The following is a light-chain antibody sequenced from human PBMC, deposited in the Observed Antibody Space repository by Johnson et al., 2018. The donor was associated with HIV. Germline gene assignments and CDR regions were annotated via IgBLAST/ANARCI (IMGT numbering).Light chain of an antibody. CDR2: DNN. V-gene: IGLV1-51*01. Sequence: QSVLTQPPSVSAAPGQKVTISCSGSSSNLGNNYVSWYQQLPGTAPKLLIYDNNNRPSGIPDRLSGSKSGTSATLGITGLQTGDEADYYSGIWDRSPSAYVCGTGTKVTVL. CDR1: SSNLGNNY. J-gene: IGLJ1*01. CDR3: GIWDRSPSAYV.